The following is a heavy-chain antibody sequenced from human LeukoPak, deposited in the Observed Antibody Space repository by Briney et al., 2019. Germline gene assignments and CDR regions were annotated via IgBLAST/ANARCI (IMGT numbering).Heavy chain of an antibody. D-gene: IGHD2-8*01. CDR1: GFSLSTRAMC. CDR3: ARKPNGRAEEDY. V-gene: IGHV2-70*11. J-gene: IGHJ4*02. CDR2: IYWADEK. Sequence: SGPTLANPTQTLTLTCTFSGFSLSTRAMCVGWIRQPPGKDMECFARIYWADEKHYSTSLRSSLSITKHTPKNQVVLIVTNVDPVDTVTYYCARKPNGRAEEDYWGQRTLVTVSS.